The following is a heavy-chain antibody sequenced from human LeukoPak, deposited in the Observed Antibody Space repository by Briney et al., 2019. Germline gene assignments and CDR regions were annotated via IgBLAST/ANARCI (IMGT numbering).Heavy chain of an antibody. CDR1: GFTFSSYS. J-gene: IGHJ4*02. V-gene: IGHV3-21*01. D-gene: IGHD1-26*01. CDR2: ISSSSSYI. CDR3: ARDKGLWELIREYYFDY. Sequence: PGGSLRLSCAASGFTFSSYSMNWVRQAPGKGLEWVSSISSSSSYIYYADSVKGRFTISRDNAKNSLYLQMNSLRAEDTAVYYCARDKGLWELIREYYFDYWGQGTLVTVSS.